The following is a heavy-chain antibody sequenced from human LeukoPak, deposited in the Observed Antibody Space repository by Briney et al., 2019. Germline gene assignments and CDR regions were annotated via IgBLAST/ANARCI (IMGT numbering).Heavy chain of an antibody. CDR3: ASSSSGWSNDYFDY. Sequence: PSETLSLTCTVSGGYISSYYWSWIRQPPGKGLEWIGYIYTSGSTNYNPSLKSRVTISVDTSKNRFSLKLSSVTAADTAVYYCASSSSGWSNDYFDYWGQGTLVTVSS. CDR2: IYTSGST. D-gene: IGHD6-19*01. V-gene: IGHV4-4*09. CDR1: GGYISSYY. J-gene: IGHJ4*02.